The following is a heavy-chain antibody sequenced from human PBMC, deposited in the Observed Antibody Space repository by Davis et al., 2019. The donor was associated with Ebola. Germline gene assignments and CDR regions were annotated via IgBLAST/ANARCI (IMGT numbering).Heavy chain of an antibody. CDR1: GYTLTDLS. J-gene: IGHJ4*02. Sequence: AASVKVSCKVSGYTLTDLSIHWVRQAPGKGLEWMGSFDPEDGEAIYAQKFQDRVIVTEDTSTDTAYMELSSLRSDDTAVYYCTIGGTTGGFDYWGQGTLVTVSS. CDR3: TIGGTTGGFDY. CDR2: FDPEDGEA. V-gene: IGHV1-24*01. D-gene: IGHD3-16*01.